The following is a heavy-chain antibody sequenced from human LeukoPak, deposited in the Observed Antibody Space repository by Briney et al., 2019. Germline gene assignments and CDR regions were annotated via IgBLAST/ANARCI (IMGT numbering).Heavy chain of an antibody. D-gene: IGHD2-21*01. CDR1: GFTFNSYG. CDR3: AREAVAIDY. J-gene: IGHJ4*02. V-gene: IGHV3-48*01. Sequence: PGGSLRLSCAASGFTFNSYGMVWVRQAPGKGREWVLYISSGSSTITHADSVRGRFTISRDNAKNSLYLQMNSLRAEDTAVYYYAREAVAIDYWGQGTLVTVSS. CDR2: ISSGSSTI.